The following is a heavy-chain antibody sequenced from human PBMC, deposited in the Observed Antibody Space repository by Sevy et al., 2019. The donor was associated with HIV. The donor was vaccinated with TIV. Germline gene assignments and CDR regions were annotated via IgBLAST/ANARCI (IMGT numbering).Heavy chain of an antibody. J-gene: IGHJ4*02. CDR1: GFTFSSYA. Sequence: GGSRRLSCAASGFTFSSYAMHWVRQAPGKGLEWVAVISYDGSNKYYADSVKGRFTISRDNSKNTLYLQMNSLRAADTAVYYCARDSDIVVVVAATGFDYWGQGTLVTVSS. CDR2: ISYDGSNK. D-gene: IGHD2-15*01. V-gene: IGHV3-30-3*01. CDR3: ARDSDIVVVVAATGFDY.